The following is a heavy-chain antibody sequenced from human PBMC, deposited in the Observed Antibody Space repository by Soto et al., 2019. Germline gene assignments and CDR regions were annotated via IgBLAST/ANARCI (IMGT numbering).Heavy chain of an antibody. CDR2: IKSKTDGGTT. V-gene: IGHV3-15*07. CDR1: GFTFSNAW. Sequence: GGSLRLSCAASGFTFSNAWMNWVRQAPGKGLEWVGRIKSKTDGGTTDYAAPVKGRFTISRDDSKNTLYLQMNSLKTEDTAVYYCTTYGSGSYTHYYYGMDVWGQGTTVTVSS. J-gene: IGHJ6*02. CDR3: TTYGSGSYTHYYYGMDV. D-gene: IGHD3-10*01.